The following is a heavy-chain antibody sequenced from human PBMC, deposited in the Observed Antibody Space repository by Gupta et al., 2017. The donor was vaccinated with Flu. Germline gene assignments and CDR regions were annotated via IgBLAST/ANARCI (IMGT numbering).Heavy chain of an antibody. CDR1: GDSISRSNYY. CDR3: ARHGGYNSGYPRYFDY. Sequence: LPLPASGPGLEKPPETLSPPCTVPGDSISRSNYYWGWIRQPPGKGLEWIVSMYYSGITYYNPSLESRLTTSLDTSKNQFSLKLTSVTAADTALYDCARHGGYNSGYPRYFDYWGQGALVTVSS. D-gene: IGHD5-18*01. J-gene: IGHJ4*02. CDR2: MYYSGIT. V-gene: IGHV4-39*01.